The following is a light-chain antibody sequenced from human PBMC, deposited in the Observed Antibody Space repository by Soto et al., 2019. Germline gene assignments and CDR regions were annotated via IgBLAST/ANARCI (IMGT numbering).Light chain of an antibody. V-gene: IGLV2-14*01. J-gene: IGLJ3*02. CDR2: DVI. CDR1: SSDVGAYNY. CDR3: TSDTSSVTLV. Sequence: QSALTQPASVSGSPGQSITISCTGTSSDVGAYNYVSWYQQHPGKVPKLIIYDVINRPSWVSSRFSGSKSVNTASLTISGLQAEDEADYYCTSDTSSVTLVFGGGTKLTVL.